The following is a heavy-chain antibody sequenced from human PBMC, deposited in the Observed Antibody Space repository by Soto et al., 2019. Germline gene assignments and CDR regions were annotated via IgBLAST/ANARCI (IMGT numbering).Heavy chain of an antibody. V-gene: IGHV4-59*01. CDR1: GGSISSYY. D-gene: IGHD2-15*01. Sequence: TSETLSLTCTVSGGSISSYYWSWIRQPPGKGLEWIRYIYYSGSTNYNPSLKSRVTISVDTSKNQFSLKLSSVTAADTAVYYCARVMGQCSGGSCYPLHNWFDPWGQGTLVTVSS. CDR2: IYYSGST. J-gene: IGHJ5*02. CDR3: ARVMGQCSGGSCYPLHNWFDP.